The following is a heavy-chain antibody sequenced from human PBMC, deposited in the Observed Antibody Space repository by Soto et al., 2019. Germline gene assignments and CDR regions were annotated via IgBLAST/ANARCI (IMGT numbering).Heavy chain of an antibody. J-gene: IGHJ4*02. V-gene: IGHV3-33*03. CDR2: IWYDGSNK. D-gene: IGHD1-7*01. CDR1: GFTISTHG. Sequence: QAQLVESGGGVVQPGTSLRLSCAAPGFTISTHGMHWVRQAPGKGLEWLANIWYDGSNKFSAESLKGRFSISEDNSKSTLYLQMSGLRAEDTAVYYCAAATAWNFQFPYWGQGTQVTVSS. CDR3: AAATAWNFQFPY.